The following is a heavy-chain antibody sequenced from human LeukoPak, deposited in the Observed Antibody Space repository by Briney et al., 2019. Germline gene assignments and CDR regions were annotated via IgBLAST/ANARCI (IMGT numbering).Heavy chain of an antibody. CDR3: ARGGDYYDSSGRAEYFQH. Sequence: PSETLSLTCAVSGGSISSSNWWSWVRQPPGKGLEWIGEIYHSGSTNYNPSLKSRVTISVDKSKNQFSLKLSSVTAADTAVYYCARGGDYYDSSGRAEYFQHWGQGTLVTVSS. J-gene: IGHJ1*01. CDR1: GGSISSSNW. V-gene: IGHV4-4*02. CDR2: IYHSGST. D-gene: IGHD3-22*01.